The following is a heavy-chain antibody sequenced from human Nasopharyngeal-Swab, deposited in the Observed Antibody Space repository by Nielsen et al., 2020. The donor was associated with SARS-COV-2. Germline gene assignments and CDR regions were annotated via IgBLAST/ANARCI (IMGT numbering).Heavy chain of an antibody. V-gene: IGHV4-34*12. Sequence: WIRQPPGKGLEWIGEIIHSASTNYNPSLKSRVTISVDTSKNQFSLKLSSVTAADTAVYYCARRGDYIWGSYRKPIDYWGQGTLVTVSS. D-gene: IGHD3-16*02. CDR2: IIHSAST. CDR3: ARRGDYIWGSYRKPIDY. J-gene: IGHJ4*02.